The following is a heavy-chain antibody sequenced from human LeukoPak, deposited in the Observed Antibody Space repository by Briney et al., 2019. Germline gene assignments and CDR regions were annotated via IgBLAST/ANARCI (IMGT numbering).Heavy chain of an antibody. J-gene: IGHJ6*02. CDR2: ISGSGGST. CDR3: ARAVVVVAEYYYYGMDV. D-gene: IGHD2-15*01. V-gene: IGHV3-23*01. CDR1: GFTFSSYA. Sequence: PGGSLRLSCAASGFTFSSYAMSWVRQAPGKGLEWVSAISGSGGSTYYADSVKGRFTISRDNAKNSLYLQMNSLRAEDTAVYYCARAVVVVAEYYYYGMDVWGQGTTVTVSS.